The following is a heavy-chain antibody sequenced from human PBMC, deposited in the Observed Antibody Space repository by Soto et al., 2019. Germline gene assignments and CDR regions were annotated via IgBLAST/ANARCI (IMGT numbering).Heavy chain of an antibody. Sequence: EVQLVESGGGLVKPGGSLRLSCAASGFTFSNAWMSWVRQAPGKGLEWVGRIKSKTDGGTTDYAAPVKGRFTISRDDSKHTLYLQMNSLKTEDTAVYYCTTARYDYVWGSYRNAFDIWGQGTMVTVSS. V-gene: IGHV3-15*01. J-gene: IGHJ3*02. CDR3: TTARYDYVWGSYRNAFDI. CDR2: IKSKTDGGTT. D-gene: IGHD3-16*02. CDR1: GFTFSNAW.